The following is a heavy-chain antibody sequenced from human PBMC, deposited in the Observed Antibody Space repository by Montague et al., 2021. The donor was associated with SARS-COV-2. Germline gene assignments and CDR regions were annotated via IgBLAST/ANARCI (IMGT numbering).Heavy chain of an antibody. D-gene: IGHD3-9*01. V-gene: IGHV4-4*02. CDR1: GGSISSGTW. Sequence: SETLSLTCAVSGGSISSGTWCTWVRQPPGKGQEWIGEISHSGGTNYNPSLKSRVTISVDKSKNQFSLNLNAVTAAETAVYYSARLSSDIWGYFWFDPWGQGTLVSVSS. CDR2: ISHSGGT. J-gene: IGHJ5*02. CDR3: ARLSSDIWGYFWFDP.